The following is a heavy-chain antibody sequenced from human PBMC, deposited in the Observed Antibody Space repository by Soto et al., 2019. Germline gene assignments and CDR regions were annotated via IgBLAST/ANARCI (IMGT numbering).Heavy chain of an antibody. CDR3: AKEPYCSGGSCYLYYYYYYGMDA. J-gene: IGHJ6*02. D-gene: IGHD2-15*01. CDR1: GFTFSSYG. CDR2: ISYDGSNK. Sequence: VGSLRLSCAASGFTFSSYGMHWVRQAPGKGLEWVAVISYDGSNKYYADSVKGRFTISRDNSKNTLYLQMNSLRAEDTAVYYCAKEPYCSGGSCYLYYYYYYGMDAWGQGTTVTVSS. V-gene: IGHV3-30*18.